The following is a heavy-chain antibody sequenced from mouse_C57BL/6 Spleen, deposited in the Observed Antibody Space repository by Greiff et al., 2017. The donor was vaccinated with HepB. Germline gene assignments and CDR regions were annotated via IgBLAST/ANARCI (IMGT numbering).Heavy chain of an antibody. Sequence: QVQLKQSGPGLVQPSQSLSITCTVSGFSLTSYGVHWVRQSPGKGLEWLGVIWSGGSTDYNAALISSLSISKDNSKTQVFFKMNSLQADDTAIYYCARNWGYGYDGGDYDMDYWGQGTSVTVSS. CDR1: GFSLTSYG. CDR3: ARNWGYGYDGGDYDMDY. CDR2: IWSGGST. J-gene: IGHJ4*01. D-gene: IGHD2-2*01. V-gene: IGHV2-2*01.